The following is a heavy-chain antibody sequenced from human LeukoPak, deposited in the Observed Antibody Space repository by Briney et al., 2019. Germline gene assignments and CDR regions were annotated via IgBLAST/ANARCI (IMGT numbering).Heavy chain of an antibody. Sequence: GGSLRLSCAASGFSFSYYAMHWVRRAPGKGLEWVAIISYDGSSRFCADSVKGRFTISRDNSKNTLDLQMNSLRPDDTAMYYCASDQAWQLHQWGPGTPVTVSS. CDR3: ASDQAWQLHQ. J-gene: IGHJ4*02. CDR2: ISYDGSSR. V-gene: IGHV3-30-3*01. D-gene: IGHD2-15*01. CDR1: GFSFSYYA.